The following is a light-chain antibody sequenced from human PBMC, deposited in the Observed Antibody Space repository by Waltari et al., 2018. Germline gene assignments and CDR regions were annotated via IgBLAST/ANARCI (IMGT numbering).Light chain of an antibody. Sequence: EIVLTQSPATLSLSPGEGATPSCRASQSLTSYLAWYQQKPGQAPRLLIYDTSNMATGIPARFSGSGSGTDFTLIISSLEPEDFGVYYCQQRSTFGQGTKLEIK. J-gene: IGKJ2*01. CDR1: QSLTSY. CDR2: DTS. CDR3: QQRST. V-gene: IGKV3-11*01.